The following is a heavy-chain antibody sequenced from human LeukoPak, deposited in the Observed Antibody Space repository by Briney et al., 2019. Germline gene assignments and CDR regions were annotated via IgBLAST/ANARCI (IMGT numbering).Heavy chain of an antibody. CDR2: ISSSSSYI. J-gene: IGHJ5*02. CDR1: GFTFSSYS. V-gene: IGHV3-21*01. D-gene: IGHD6-13*01. Sequence: GESLRLSCAASGFTFSSYSMNWVRQAPGKGLEWVSSISSSSSYIYYADSVKGRFTISRDNAKNSLYLQMNSLRAEDTAVYYCARSGIAAAGRWFDPWGQGTLVTVSS. CDR3: ARSGIAAAGRWFDP.